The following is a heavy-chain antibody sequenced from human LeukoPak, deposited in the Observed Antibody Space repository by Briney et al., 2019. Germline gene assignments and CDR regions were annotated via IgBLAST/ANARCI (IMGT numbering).Heavy chain of an antibody. CDR2: IYYSGST. CDR1: GGSISSYY. CDR3: ARDRRGYSGYNPFDY. Sequence: SETLSLTCTVSGGSISSYYWSWIRQPPGKGLEWIGYIYYSGSTNYNPSLKSRVTISVDTSKNQFSLKLSSVTAADTAVYYCARDRRGYSGYNPFDYWRQGTLVTVSS. J-gene: IGHJ4*02. D-gene: IGHD5-12*01. V-gene: IGHV4-59*01.